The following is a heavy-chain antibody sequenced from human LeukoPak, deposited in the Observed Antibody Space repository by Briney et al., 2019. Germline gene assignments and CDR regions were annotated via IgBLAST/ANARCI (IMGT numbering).Heavy chain of an antibody. J-gene: IGHJ4*02. CDR1: GDSISSFY. Sequence: PETLSLTCTVSGDSISSFYWTWIRQPPGKGLEWIGYIYYSGGTNYNPSLKSRVTISVDMSKNQFSPKLSSVTAADTAVYYCARVPYYYGSGTYLDYWGQGTLVTVSS. V-gene: IGHV4-59*01. D-gene: IGHD3-10*01. CDR2: IYYSGGT. CDR3: ARVPYYYGSGTYLDY.